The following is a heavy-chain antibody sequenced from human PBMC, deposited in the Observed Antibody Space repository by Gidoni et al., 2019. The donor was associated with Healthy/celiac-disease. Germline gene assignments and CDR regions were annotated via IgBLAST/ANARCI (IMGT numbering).Heavy chain of an antibody. V-gene: IGHV3-21*01. CDR3: ALAATIAAAGYDY. J-gene: IGHJ4*02. Sequence: EVQLVASGGGLVKPGGSLRLSCAASGFTFSSYSMNWVRQAPGKGLEWVSSISSSSSYIYYADSVKGRFTISRDNAKNSLYLQMNSLRAEDTAVYYCALAATIAAAGYDYWGQGTLVTVSS. D-gene: IGHD6-13*01. CDR1: GFTFSSYS. CDR2: ISSSSSYI.